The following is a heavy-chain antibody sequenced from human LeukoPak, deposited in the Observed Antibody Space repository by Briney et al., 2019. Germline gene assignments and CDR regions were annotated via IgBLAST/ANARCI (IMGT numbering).Heavy chain of an antibody. Sequence: SVKVPCKASGGTFSSYAISWVRQAPGQGLEWLGRIIPIFGTANYAQKFQGRVTITTDESTSTAYMELSSLRSEDTAVYYCAGAPYYYDSSGYSNYWGQGTLVTVSS. CDR1: GGTFSSYA. J-gene: IGHJ4*02. D-gene: IGHD3-22*01. V-gene: IGHV1-69*05. CDR2: IIPIFGTA. CDR3: AGAPYYYDSSGYSNY.